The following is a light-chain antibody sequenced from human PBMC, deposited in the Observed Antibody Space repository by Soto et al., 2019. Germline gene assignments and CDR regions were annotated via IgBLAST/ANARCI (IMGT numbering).Light chain of an antibody. J-gene: IGKJ5*01. V-gene: IGKV3-11*01. CDR1: QRLSSY. CDR3: HQRSNWLDT. CDR2: ETS. Sequence: GLTQSPAPLSLSLGERATLACRASQRLSSYLGWYQRKPGQAPRLLIYETSNRDTGIPARFSGSGSRTDFTLTISSLEAEDFAVYYCHQRSNWLDTFGQGTRLEI.